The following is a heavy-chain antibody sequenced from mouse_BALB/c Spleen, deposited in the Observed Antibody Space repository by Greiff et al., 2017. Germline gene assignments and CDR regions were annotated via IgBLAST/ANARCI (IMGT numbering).Heavy chain of an antibody. CDR2: INPSSGYT. J-gene: IGHJ3*01. Sequence: VQLQESGAELARPGASVKMSCKASGYTFTSYTMHWVKQRPGQGLEWIGYINPSSGYTNYNQKFKDKATLTADKSSSTAYMQLSSLTSEDSAVYYCASYDGYYRLGLFAYWGQGTLVTVSA. V-gene: IGHV1-4*01. CDR1: GYTFTSYT. CDR3: ASYDGYYRLGLFAY. D-gene: IGHD2-3*01.